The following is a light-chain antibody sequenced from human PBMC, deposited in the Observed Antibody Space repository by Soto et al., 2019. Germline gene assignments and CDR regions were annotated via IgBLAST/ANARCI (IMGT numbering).Light chain of an antibody. Sequence: EIVMTQSPATLSVSPGERATLSCRASQRVSSNLAWYQQKPGQAPRLLIYGASTRATGIPARFSGSGSGTEFSLTISSLLSEDFAVYYCQQYNNFITFGQGTRLEIK. CDR3: QQYNNFIT. V-gene: IGKV3-15*01. CDR2: GAS. CDR1: QRVSSN. J-gene: IGKJ5*01.